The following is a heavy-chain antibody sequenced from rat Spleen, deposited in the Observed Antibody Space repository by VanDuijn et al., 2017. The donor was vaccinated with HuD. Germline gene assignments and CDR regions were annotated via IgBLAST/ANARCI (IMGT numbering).Heavy chain of an antibody. D-gene: IGHD2-2*01. V-gene: IGHV5-29*01. Sequence: EVQLVESNGGLVQPGGSLKLSCAASGFTFSDYGVAWVRQAPTKGLEWVATISYGDSSGHSSTYYRDSVKGRFTIYRDNTKNTLYLQMDNLRSEDTATYYCAIAGYLRDWYFDFWGPGTMVTVSS. CDR3: AIAGYLRDWYFDF. CDR1: GFTFSDYG. J-gene: IGHJ1*01. CDR2: ISYGDSSGHSST.